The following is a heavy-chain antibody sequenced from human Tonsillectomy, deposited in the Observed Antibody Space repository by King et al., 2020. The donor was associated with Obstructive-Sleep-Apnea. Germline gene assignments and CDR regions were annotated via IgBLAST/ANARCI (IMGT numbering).Heavy chain of an antibody. CDR3: ATTYGMDV. Sequence: VQLVESGAEVEKPGGSLRISCKGSGYNFTSYWISWVRQMPGKGLEWVGRIYPSDSYTNYSPSFQGHVTISADKSISTAYLQRSSLKASDTAMYYCATTYGMDVWGQGTTVTVSS. J-gene: IGHJ6*02. CDR1: GYNFTSYW. V-gene: IGHV5-10-1*01. CDR2: IYPSDSYT.